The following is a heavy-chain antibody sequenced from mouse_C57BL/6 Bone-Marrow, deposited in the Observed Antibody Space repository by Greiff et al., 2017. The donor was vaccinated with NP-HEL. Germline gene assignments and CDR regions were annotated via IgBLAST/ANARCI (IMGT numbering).Heavy chain of an antibody. J-gene: IGHJ3*01. CDR1: GYTFTSYW. CDR2: IHPNSGST. Sequence: QVQLQQPGAELVKPGASVKLSCKASGYTFTSYWMHWVKQRPGQGLEWIGMIHPNSGSTNYNEKFKSKATLTVDKSSSTAYMKLSSLTSEDTAVYYCARLHSWFAYWGQGTLVTVSA. V-gene: IGHV1-64*01. CDR3: ARLHSWFAY.